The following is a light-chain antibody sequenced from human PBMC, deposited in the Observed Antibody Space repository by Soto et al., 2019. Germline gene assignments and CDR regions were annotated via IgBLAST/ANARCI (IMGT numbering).Light chain of an antibody. J-gene: IGKJ4*01. CDR3: QQYNQWPLT. Sequence: EIVMTQSPATLSVSPGERATLSCRASQSVSSNLAWYQQKPGQAPRLLIYHASTRATGIPARFSGSWSGTEFTLTISSLQSEDFAVYYCQQYNQWPLTFGGGTKVEIK. V-gene: IGKV3-15*01. CDR1: QSVSSN. CDR2: HAS.